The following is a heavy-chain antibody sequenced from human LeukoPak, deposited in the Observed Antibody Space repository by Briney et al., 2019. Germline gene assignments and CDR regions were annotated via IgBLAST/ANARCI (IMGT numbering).Heavy chain of an antibody. J-gene: IGHJ5*02. Sequence: SVKVSCKASGYTFTSYGISWVRQAPGQGLEWLGGIIPRSGTSNYAQKFQGRVTITADESTSTAYMELSSLRSEDTAVYYCATVLNYYASGSYYNWFDPWGQGTLVTVSS. V-gene: IGHV1-69*13. CDR1: GYTFTSYG. CDR3: ATVLNYYASGSYYNWFDP. CDR2: IIPRSGTS. D-gene: IGHD3-10*01.